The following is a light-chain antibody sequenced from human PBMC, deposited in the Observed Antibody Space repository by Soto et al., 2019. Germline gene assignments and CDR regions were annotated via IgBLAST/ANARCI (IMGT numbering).Light chain of an antibody. Sequence: DIQMTQSPSTLSASVGDRVTITCRASQAISSWLVWFQQKPGKALKRLIYDASSLESGVPSRFSGSGSGTEFTLTINSLQPDDFATYYCQQYNGYSGTFGEGTKVDIK. J-gene: IGKJ1*01. CDR1: QAISSW. CDR3: QQYNGYSGT. V-gene: IGKV1-5*01. CDR2: DAS.